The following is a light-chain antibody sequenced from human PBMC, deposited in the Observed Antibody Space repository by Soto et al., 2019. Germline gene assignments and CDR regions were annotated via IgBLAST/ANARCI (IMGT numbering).Light chain of an antibody. J-gene: IGLJ1*01. CDR1: SSDVGGYDY. V-gene: IGLV2-14*01. Sequence: QSVLTQPASVSGSPGQSMTISCTGTSSDVGGYDYVSWYQLHPGKAPKLMVFEVSNRPSGVSYRFSGSKSGNTASLTISGLQAEDEADYFCSSYSISTAYLFGTGTKV. CDR2: EVS. CDR3: SSYSISTAYL.